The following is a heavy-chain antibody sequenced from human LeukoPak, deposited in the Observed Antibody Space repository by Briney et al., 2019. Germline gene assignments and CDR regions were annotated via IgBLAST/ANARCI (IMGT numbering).Heavy chain of an antibody. Sequence: ASVKVSCKASGFTFTSSAVQWMRQARGQRLEWIGWIVVGSGNTNYAQKFQERVTITRDMSTSTAYMELSSLRSEDTAVYYCAADRGSGWTHYFDYWGQGTLVTASS. CDR1: GFTFTSSA. J-gene: IGHJ4*02. CDR3: AADRGSGWTHYFDY. V-gene: IGHV1-58*01. D-gene: IGHD6-19*01. CDR2: IVVGSGNT.